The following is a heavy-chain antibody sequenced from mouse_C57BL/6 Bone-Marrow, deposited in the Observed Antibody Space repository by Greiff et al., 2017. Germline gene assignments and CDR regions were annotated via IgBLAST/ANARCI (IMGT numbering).Heavy chain of an antibody. V-gene: IGHV1-18*01. CDR3: AIGYPFAY. Sequence: EVQLQQSGPELVKPGASVKIPCKASGYTFTDYNMDWVKQSHGKSLEWIGDINPNTGGTIYNQKFKGKATLTVDKSSSTAYMELRSLTSEDTAVYYCAIGYPFAYWGQGTLVTVSA. J-gene: IGHJ3*01. CDR1: GYTFTDYN. D-gene: IGHD3-2*02. CDR2: INPNTGGT.